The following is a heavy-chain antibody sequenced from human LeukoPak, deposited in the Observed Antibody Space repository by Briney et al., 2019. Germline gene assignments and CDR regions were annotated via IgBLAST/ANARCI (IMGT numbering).Heavy chain of an antibody. Sequence: GESLRLSCTASGFTFSNFWMGWVRQAPGKGLEWVSSVSGSGRNTFYPDSVEGRFTISRDNSKDTVCLQMNSLRADDTAVYYCVKSRRVGANQRGLFDYWGQGTLVTVSP. CDR3: VKSRRVGANQRGLFDY. J-gene: IGHJ4*02. CDR1: GFTFSNFW. CDR2: VSGSGRNT. D-gene: IGHD1-26*01. V-gene: IGHV3-23*01.